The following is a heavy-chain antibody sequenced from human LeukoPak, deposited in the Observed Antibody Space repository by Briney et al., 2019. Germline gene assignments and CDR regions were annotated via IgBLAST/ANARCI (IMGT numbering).Heavy chain of an antibody. CDR3: ARGRRGFSSSPIDY. Sequence: SQTLSLTCTVSGGSISSGGYYWNCIRQPAGKGLEWIGRIYTRGSTNYSPSLKSRVTISVDTSENQFSLKLSSVTAADTAVYYCARGRRGFSSSPIDYWGQGTLVTVSS. V-gene: IGHV4-61*02. CDR2: IYTRGST. CDR1: GGSISSGGYY. J-gene: IGHJ4*02. D-gene: IGHD6-6*01.